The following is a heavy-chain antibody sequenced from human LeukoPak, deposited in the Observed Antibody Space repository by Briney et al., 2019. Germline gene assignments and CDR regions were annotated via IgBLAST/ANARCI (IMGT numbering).Heavy chain of an antibody. CDR3: AKDRYSGSLNLFDY. V-gene: IGHV3-30*02. CDR1: GFTFSSYG. J-gene: IGHJ4*02. CDR2: IRYDGSNK. Sequence: GGSLRLSCAASGFTFSSYGMHWVRQAPGRGLEWVAFIRYDGSNKYYADSVKGRFTTSRDNSKNTLYLQMNSLRAEDTAVYYCAKDRYSGSLNLFDYWGQGTLVTVSS. D-gene: IGHD1-26*01.